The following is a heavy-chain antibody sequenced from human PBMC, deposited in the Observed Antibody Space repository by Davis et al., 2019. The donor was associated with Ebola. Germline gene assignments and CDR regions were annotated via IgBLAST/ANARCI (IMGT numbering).Heavy chain of an antibody. Sequence: PGGSLRLSCAASGLTFRSFAMHWVRQAPGKGLEWVAFISYDGRDKLYADSAKGRFTISRDNYKDTVYLQMNSLKTEDTAVYYCTRESGRGGASSTDCWGQGTLVTVSS. D-gene: IGHD2-21*01. CDR2: ISYDGRDK. CDR1: GLTFRSFA. CDR3: TRESGRGGASSTDC. V-gene: IGHV3-30*04. J-gene: IGHJ4*02.